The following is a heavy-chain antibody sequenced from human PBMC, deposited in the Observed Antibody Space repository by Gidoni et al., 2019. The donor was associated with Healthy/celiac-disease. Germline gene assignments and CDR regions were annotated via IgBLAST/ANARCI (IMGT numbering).Heavy chain of an antibody. D-gene: IGHD6-13*01. J-gene: IGHJ6*02. CDR1: GGSFSGYY. Sequence: QVQLQQWGAGLLKPSETLSLTCAVYGGSFSGYYWSWIRQPPGKGLEWIGEINHSGSTNYNQSLKSRVTISVDTSKNQFSLKLSSVTAADTAVYYCASRAPYSSSWSRPREGIGYGMDVWGQGTTVTVSS. V-gene: IGHV4-34*01. CDR3: ASRAPYSSSWSRPREGIGYGMDV. CDR2: INHSGST.